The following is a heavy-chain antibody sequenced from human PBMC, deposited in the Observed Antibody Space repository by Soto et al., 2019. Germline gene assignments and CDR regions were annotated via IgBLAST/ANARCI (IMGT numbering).Heavy chain of an antibody. CDR1: DDSVNSICYY. J-gene: IGHJ4*02. D-gene: IGHD2-2*01. CDR3: ARLLADGYHL. V-gene: IGHV4-31*02. CDR2: VYYIGRT. Sequence: SETLSLTCDVSDDSVNSICYYWTWIRQHPGKGLEWIGCVYYIGRTYYNPSLKSRLGMSLDTSKNQFSMKMTSMTAADTAVYYCARLLADGYHLCGQGTLLTFCS.